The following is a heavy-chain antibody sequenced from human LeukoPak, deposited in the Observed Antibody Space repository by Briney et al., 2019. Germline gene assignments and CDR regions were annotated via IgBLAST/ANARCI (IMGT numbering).Heavy chain of an antibody. V-gene: IGHV4-34*01. J-gene: IGHJ6*03. CDR1: GGSFSGYY. CDR3: ARGYSSSPKDYYYYYYMDV. Sequence: SETLSLTCAVYGGSFSGYYWSWIRQPLGKGLEWIGEINHSGSTNYNPSLKSRVTISVDTSKNQFSLKLSSVAAADTAVYYCARGYSSSPKDYYYYYYMDVWGKGTTVTVS. CDR2: INHSGST. D-gene: IGHD6-6*01.